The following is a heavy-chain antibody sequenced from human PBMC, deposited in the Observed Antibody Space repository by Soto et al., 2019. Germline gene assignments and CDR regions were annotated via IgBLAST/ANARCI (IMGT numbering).Heavy chain of an antibody. Sequence: PGGSLRLSCTASGFTLQNYAMAWVRQAPGKGLEWVSTLIGGHYGTAYSYSVKGRFTVSRDNSKNCLYLQMNSLGVEDTAMYFCAKGKSTGDIDWLDPWGQGSLVTVSS. J-gene: IGHJ5*02. CDR2: LIGGHYGT. V-gene: IGHV3-23*01. CDR1: GFTLQNYA. CDR3: AKGKSTGDIDWLDP. D-gene: IGHD3-10*01.